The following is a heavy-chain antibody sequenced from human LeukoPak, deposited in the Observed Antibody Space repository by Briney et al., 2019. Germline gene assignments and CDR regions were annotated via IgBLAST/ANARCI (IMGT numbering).Heavy chain of an antibody. CDR3: ARGPVSGSYINWYFDL. Sequence: ASVKVSRKASGYTFTSDGISWVRQAPGQGLEWMGWIRAYNGNTNYAQKLQGRVTMTTDTSTSTAYVELRSLRSDDTAVYYCARGPVSGSYINWYFDLWGRGTLVTVSS. V-gene: IGHV1-18*01. D-gene: IGHD3-3*01. CDR2: IRAYNGNT. CDR1: GYTFTSDG. J-gene: IGHJ2*01.